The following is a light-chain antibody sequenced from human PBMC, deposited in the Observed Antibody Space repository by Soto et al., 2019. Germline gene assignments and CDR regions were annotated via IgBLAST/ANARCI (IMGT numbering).Light chain of an antibody. CDR3: QQYESTPPT. J-gene: IGKJ2*01. Sequence: DIVMTQSPDSLAVSLGERATINCKSSQSVLYNSNNKNYLAWHQQRPGQPPKLLIYWASTRESGVPDRFSGSGSGTDFTLTITSLQAEDVAVYYCQQYESTPPTFGQGTKLEIK. CDR2: WAS. V-gene: IGKV4-1*01. CDR1: QSVLYNSNNKNY.